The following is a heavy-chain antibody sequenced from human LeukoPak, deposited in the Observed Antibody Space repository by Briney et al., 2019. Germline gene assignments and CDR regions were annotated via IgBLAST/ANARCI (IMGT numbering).Heavy chain of an antibody. CDR3: ARGGYYDSSGYDAFDI. J-gene: IGHJ3*02. CDR2: IGTAGDT. Sequence: GGSLRLSCAASGFTFSSYDTHWVRQATGKGLEWVSAIGTAGDTYYPGSVKGRFTISRENAKNSLYLQMNSLRAGDTAVYYCARGGYYDSSGYDAFDIWGQGTMVTVSS. CDR1: GFTFSSYD. D-gene: IGHD3-22*01. V-gene: IGHV3-13*01.